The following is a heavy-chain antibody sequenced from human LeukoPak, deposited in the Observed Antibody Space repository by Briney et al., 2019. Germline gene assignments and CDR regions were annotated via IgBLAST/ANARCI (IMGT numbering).Heavy chain of an antibody. D-gene: IGHD2-15*01. J-gene: IGHJ5*02. V-gene: IGHV4-59*12. CDR2: IYYSGST. CDR3: AKGGGAFDR. CDR1: GGSISSYY. Sequence: PSETLSLTCTVSGGSISSYYWNWIRQPPGKGLEWIGYIYYSGSTNYNSSLKSRVIISVDTSKNQFSLKLTSVTAADTAVYYCAKGGGAFDRWGRGSLVTVSS.